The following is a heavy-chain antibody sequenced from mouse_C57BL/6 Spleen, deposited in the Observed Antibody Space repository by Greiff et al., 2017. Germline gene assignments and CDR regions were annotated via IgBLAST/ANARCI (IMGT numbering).Heavy chain of an antibody. CDR3: AKFIYYDYDGFAY. CDR2: IYPRDGST. J-gene: IGHJ3*01. V-gene: IGHV1-85*01. D-gene: IGHD2-4*01. Sequence: VQLQQSGPELVKPGASVKLSCKASGYTFTSYDINWVKQRPGQGLEWIGWIYPRDGSTKYNEKFKGKATLTVDTSSSTAYMELHSLTSEDSAVYVCAKFIYYDYDGFAYWGQGTLVTVSA. CDR1: GYTFTSYD.